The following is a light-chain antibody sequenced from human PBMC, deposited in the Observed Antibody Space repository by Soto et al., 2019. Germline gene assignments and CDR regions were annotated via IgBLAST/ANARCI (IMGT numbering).Light chain of an antibody. CDR2: SSD. J-gene: IGLJ3*02. CDR3: AAWDDSLNGWV. V-gene: IGLV1-44*01. CDR1: TSNIGSNS. Sequence: QAVLTQPPSASVTPGQRVTISCSGSTSNIGSNSVNWYQQLPGTAPKLLLYSSDRRPSGVPDRFSGSKSGTSASLAINGLQPEDEADYYCAAWDDSLNGWVFGGGTKLTVL.